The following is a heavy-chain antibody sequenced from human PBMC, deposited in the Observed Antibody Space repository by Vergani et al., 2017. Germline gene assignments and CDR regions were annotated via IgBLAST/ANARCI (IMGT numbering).Heavy chain of an antibody. J-gene: IGHJ6*02. CDR1: GFTFSSYG. Sequence: QVQLVESGGGVVQPGRSLRLSCAASGFTFSSYGMHWVRQAPGKGLEWVAVISYDGSNKYYADSVKGRFTISRDNSKNTLYLQMNSLRAEDTAVYYCARGHLEYVKYYYYGMDVWGQGTTVTVSS. CDR3: ARGHLEYVKYYYYGMDV. V-gene: IGHV3-30*03. D-gene: IGHD6-6*01. CDR2: ISYDGSNK.